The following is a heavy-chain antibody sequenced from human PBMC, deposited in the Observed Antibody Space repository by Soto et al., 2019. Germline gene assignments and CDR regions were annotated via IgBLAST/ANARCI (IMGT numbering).Heavy chain of an antibody. CDR1: GYNFSTYW. CDR3: VRHRTPTYCSISSCRWIFDY. Sequence: EVQLVQSGAEVKKPGESLKISCKGSGYNFSTYWIGWVRQMPGKGLEWMGIIHPEDSDTRYSPSFQGQVTISADKSSTTAYLQWNSLKVSDTAIYYCVRHRTPTYCSISSCRWIFDYWGQGTLVTVSS. CDR2: IHPEDSDT. V-gene: IGHV5-51*01. D-gene: IGHD2-2*01. J-gene: IGHJ4*02.